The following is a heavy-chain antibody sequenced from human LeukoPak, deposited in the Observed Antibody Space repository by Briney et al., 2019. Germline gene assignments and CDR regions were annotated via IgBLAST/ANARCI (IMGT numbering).Heavy chain of an antibody. D-gene: IGHD3-10*01. CDR3: AKAYRPHYDGSVMPDY. CDR1: GFTFSSYG. J-gene: IGHJ4*02. Sequence: GGSLRLSCAASGFTFSSYGMHWVRQAPGKGLEWVAFIRYDGSNKYYADSVKGRFTISRDNSKNTLYLQMNSLRAEDTAVYYCAKAYRPHYDGSVMPDYWGQGTLVTVSS. V-gene: IGHV3-30*02. CDR2: IRYDGSNK.